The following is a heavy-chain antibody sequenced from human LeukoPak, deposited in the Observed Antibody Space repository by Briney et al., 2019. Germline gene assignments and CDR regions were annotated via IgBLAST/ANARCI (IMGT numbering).Heavy chain of an antibody. J-gene: IGHJ6*04. V-gene: IGHV3-48*04. CDR1: GFTFSSYS. D-gene: IGHD3-10*02. CDR3: AELGITMIGGV. Sequence: GGSLRLSCAASGFTFSSYSMNWVRQAPGKGLEWVSQISRTSSTIYYADSVKGRFTISRDNAKYSLYLQMNSLRAEDTAVYYCAELGITMIGGVWGKGTTVTISS. CDR2: ISRTSSTI.